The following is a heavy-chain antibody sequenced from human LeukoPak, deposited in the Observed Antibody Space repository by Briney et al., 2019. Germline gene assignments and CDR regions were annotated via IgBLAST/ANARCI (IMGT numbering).Heavy chain of an antibody. J-gene: IGHJ4*02. CDR2: ISSSSNYI. V-gene: IGHV3-21*01. CDR3: ARGQGLQLKSGSDY. Sequence: GGSLRLSRAASGFTFSSYTMNWVRQAPGKGLEWVSSISSSSNYIYYADSVKGRFTISRDNAKNSLFLQMNSPRAEDTAVYYCARGQGLQLKSGSDYWGQGTLVTVSS. CDR1: GFTFSSYT. D-gene: IGHD5-24*01.